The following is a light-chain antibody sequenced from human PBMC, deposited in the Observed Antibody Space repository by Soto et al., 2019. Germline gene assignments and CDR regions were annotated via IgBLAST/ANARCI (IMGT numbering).Light chain of an antibody. CDR2: GAS. J-gene: IGKJ1*01. V-gene: IGKV3-15*01. Sequence: VMTQSPGTLSVSPGERATLSCRASQSVSTNLAWYQRKPGQAPRLLIHGASTRATSVPARFSGTGSGTEFVLTISGLQSEDLAVYYCQQYNLWPWTFGQGTKVEIK. CDR1: QSVSTN. CDR3: QQYNLWPWT.